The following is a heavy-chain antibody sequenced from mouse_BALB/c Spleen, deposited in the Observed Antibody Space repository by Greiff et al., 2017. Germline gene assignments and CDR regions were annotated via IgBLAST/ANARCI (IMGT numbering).Heavy chain of an antibody. CDR2: ISNGGGST. D-gene: IGHD2-14*01. V-gene: IGHV5-12-2*01. Sequence: EVKVEESGGGLVQPGGSLKLSCAASGFTFSSYTMSWVRQTPEKRLEWVAYISNGGGSTYYPDTVKGRFTISRDNAKNTLYLQMSSLKSEDTAMYYCARQRYDNAMDYWGQGTSVTVSS. CDR3: ARQRYDNAMDY. J-gene: IGHJ4*01. CDR1: GFTFSSYT.